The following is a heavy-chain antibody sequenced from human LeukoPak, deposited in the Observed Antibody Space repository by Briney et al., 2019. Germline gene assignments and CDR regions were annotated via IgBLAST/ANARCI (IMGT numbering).Heavy chain of an antibody. D-gene: IGHD3-16*01. J-gene: IGHJ4*02. CDR2: ISGGGDAT. CDR1: GFTFNNYA. Sequence: GGSLRLSCAASGFTFNNYAMSWVRQAPGKGLEWVSAISGGGDATKYADSVKGRFTISRDNSKNTLYLQMNSLRAEDTAVYYCAKSKLRGGFFDYWGQGTLVAVSS. CDR3: AKSKLRGGFFDY. V-gene: IGHV3-23*01.